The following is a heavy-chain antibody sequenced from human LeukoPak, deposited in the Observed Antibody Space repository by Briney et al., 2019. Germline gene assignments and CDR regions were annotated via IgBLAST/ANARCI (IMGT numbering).Heavy chain of an antibody. CDR1: GFTFSSYA. D-gene: IGHD3-3*01. CDR2: ISYDGSKK. CDR3: ARTSITIFAASFDY. J-gene: IGHJ4*02. V-gene: IGHV3-30*04. Sequence: GGSLRLSCAASGFTFSSYAMHWVRQAPGKGLEWVAVISYDGSKKYYADSVKGRFTISRDNSKNTLYLQMNSLRAEDTAVYYCARTSITIFAASFDYWGQGTLVTVSS.